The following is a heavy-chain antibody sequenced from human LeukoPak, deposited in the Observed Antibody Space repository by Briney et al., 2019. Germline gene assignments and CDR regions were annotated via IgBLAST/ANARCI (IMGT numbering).Heavy chain of an antibody. Sequence: SETLSLTCTVSGGSISSYYWNWIRQPPGKGLEWIGSIYYSGSTYYNPSLKSRVTISVDTSKNQFSLKLSSVTAADTAVYYCARIPGYSSSWYLDYWGQGTLVTVSS. CDR2: IYYSGST. CDR1: GGSISSYY. CDR3: ARIPGYSSSWYLDY. V-gene: IGHV4-39*07. J-gene: IGHJ4*02. D-gene: IGHD6-13*01.